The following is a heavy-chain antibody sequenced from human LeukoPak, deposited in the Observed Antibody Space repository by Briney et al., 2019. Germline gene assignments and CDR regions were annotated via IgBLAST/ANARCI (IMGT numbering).Heavy chain of an antibody. J-gene: IGHJ5*02. D-gene: IGHD3-3*01. V-gene: IGHV4-39*07. CDR3: ARGETMFDP. Sequence: SETLSLTCTLSGGTLTSSTYFWGWIRQPPGKGLEWIGRISYSGATYYNPSLKSRVSMAVHTPKNQFSLKLSSVTAADTAVYYCARGETMFDPWGQGTLVTVSS. CDR2: ISYSGAT. CDR1: GGTLTSSTYF.